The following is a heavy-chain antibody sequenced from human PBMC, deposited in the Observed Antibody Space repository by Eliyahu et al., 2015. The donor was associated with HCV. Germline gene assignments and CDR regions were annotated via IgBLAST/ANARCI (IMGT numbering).Heavy chain of an antibody. V-gene: IGHV3-23*01. CDR3: AKGNADYYYYGMDV. CDR2: ISDSGVST. Sequence: EVQLLESGGGLVQPGGSLXLSCAASGFTFSSYAXXWVRQAPGKGLEWVSGISDSGVSTDYADSAKGRFTISRDNSKNTLYLQMNSLRAEDTAVYFCAKGNADYYYYGMDVWGQGTTVTVSS. CDR1: GFTFSSYA. D-gene: IGHD6-25*01. J-gene: IGHJ6*02.